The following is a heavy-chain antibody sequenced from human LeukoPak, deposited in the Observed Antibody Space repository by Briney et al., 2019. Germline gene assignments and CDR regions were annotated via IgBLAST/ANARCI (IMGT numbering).Heavy chain of an antibody. V-gene: IGHV3-7*01. CDR1: GFTVFNYW. Sequence: GGSLRLSCAASGFTVFNYWMSWVRQAPGKGLEWVANINLDGSQKYYVDSLKGRFTISRDNAKNSLYLQMNSLRAEDTAVYYCARTLTGSGYSSSWTYYYYMDVWGKGTTVTVSS. CDR2: INLDGSQK. D-gene: IGHD6-13*01. CDR3: ARTLTGSGYSSSWTYYYYMDV. J-gene: IGHJ6*03.